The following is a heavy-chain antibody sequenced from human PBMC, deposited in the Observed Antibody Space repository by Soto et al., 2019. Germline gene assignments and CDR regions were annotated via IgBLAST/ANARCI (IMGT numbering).Heavy chain of an antibody. CDR3: ARDRDSSYFPPPYYFDS. J-gene: IGHJ4*02. CDR1: AFTFRSYT. D-gene: IGHD4-4*01. Sequence: LRLSCAASAFTFRSYTMHWVRQAPGKGLEWAATISYDGSKTNYADSVRGRFTISRDNSKSTLFLQMDSLRPEDTAVYSCARDRDSSYFPPPYYFDSWGQGTLVTVSS. V-gene: IGHV3-30*04. CDR2: ISYDGSKT.